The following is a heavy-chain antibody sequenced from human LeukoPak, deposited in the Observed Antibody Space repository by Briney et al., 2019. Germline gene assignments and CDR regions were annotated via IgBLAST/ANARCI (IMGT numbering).Heavy chain of an antibody. V-gene: IGHV1-2*02. D-gene: IGHD1-1*01. CDR3: AGAKYNWNDWFDP. J-gene: IGHJ5*02. Sequence: GASVKVSCKASGYTFTGYYMHWVRQAPGQGLEWMGWINPNSGGTNHAQKFQGRVTMTRDTSISTAYMELSRLGSDDTAVYYCAGAKYNWNDWFDPWGQGTLVTVSP. CDR2: INPNSGGT. CDR1: GYTFTGYY.